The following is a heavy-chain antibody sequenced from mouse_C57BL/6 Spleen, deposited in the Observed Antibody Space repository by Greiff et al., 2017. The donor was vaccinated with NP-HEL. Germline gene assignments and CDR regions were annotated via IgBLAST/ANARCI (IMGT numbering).Heavy chain of an antibody. CDR3: TTMPVYWYFDV. Sequence: QVQLQQSGAELVRPGASVTLSCKASGYTFTDYEMHWVKQTPVPGLAWIGAIDPEPGGTAYNPQFKGKAILTADKSSSTAHMELSSLTSEDSAVYYCTTMPVYWYFDVWGTGTTVTVSS. CDR2: IDPEPGGT. D-gene: IGHD6-5*01. V-gene: IGHV1-15*01. CDR1: GYTFTDYE. J-gene: IGHJ1*03.